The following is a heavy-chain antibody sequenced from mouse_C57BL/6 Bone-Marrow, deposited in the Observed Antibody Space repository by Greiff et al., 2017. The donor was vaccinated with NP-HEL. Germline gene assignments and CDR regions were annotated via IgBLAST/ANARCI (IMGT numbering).Heavy chain of an antibody. Sequence: VHVKQSGTVLARPGASVKMSCKTSGYTFTSYWMHWVKQRPGQGLEWIGAIYPGNSDTSYNQKFKGKAKLTAVTSASTAYMELSSLTNEDSAVYYCTRGGITTVVGPYYYAMDYWGQGTSVTVSS. CDR1: GYTFTSYW. D-gene: IGHD1-1*01. CDR3: TRGGITTVVGPYYYAMDY. V-gene: IGHV1-5*01. J-gene: IGHJ4*01. CDR2: IYPGNSDT.